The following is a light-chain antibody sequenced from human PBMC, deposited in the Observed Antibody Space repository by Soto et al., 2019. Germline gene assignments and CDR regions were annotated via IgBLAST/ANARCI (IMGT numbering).Light chain of an antibody. CDR1: QSISSW. J-gene: IGKJ1*01. Sequence: DIQMTQSPSTLSASVGDRVTITCRASQSISSWLAWYQQKPGKAPKLLIYDASSLESGVPSRFSGSGSGTEFTLTISSLQPGDFATYYCQQYNSYRTFGQGTKVEIK. CDR3: QQYNSYRT. CDR2: DAS. V-gene: IGKV1-5*01.